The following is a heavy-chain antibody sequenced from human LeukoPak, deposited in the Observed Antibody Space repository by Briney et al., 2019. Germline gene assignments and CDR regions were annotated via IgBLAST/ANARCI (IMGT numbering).Heavy chain of an antibody. J-gene: IGHJ3*02. CDR2: INPNSGGA. CDR3: ARGYCSSTSCYAFDI. V-gene: IGHV1-2*02. D-gene: IGHD2-2*01. CDR1: GYTFTGYY. Sequence: ASVKVSCKASGYTFTGYYMHWVRQAPGQGLEWMGWINPNSGGANYAQKFQGRVTMTRDTSISTAYMELSRLRSDGTAVYYCARGYCSSTSCYAFDIWGQGTMVTVSS.